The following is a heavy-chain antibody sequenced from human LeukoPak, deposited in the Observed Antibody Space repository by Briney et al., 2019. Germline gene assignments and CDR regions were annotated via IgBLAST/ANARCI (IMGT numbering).Heavy chain of an antibody. Sequence: PGGSLRLSCAASGFTFSSYAMHWVRQAPGKGLEYVSAISSNGGSTYYANSVKGRFTISRDNSKNTLYLQMGSLRAEDMAVYYCARVGSSGYYVDYWGQGTLVTVSP. CDR2: ISSNGGST. J-gene: IGHJ4*02. CDR3: ARVGSSGYYVDY. V-gene: IGHV3-64*01. CDR1: GFTFSSYA. D-gene: IGHD3-22*01.